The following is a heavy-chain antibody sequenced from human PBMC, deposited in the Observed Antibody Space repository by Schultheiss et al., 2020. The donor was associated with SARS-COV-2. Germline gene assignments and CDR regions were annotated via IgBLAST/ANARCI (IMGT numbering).Heavy chain of an antibody. CDR2: IKCDGSEK. V-gene: IGHV3-52*01. D-gene: IGHD6-19*01. CDR1: GFTFSSSW. J-gene: IGHJ4*02. Sequence: GGSLRLSCAASGFTFSSSWMHWVCQAPEKGLEWVADIKCDGSEKYYADSVKGRFTISRDNSKNTLYLQMNSLRAEDTAVYYCARESSGWRRYFDYWGQGTLVTVSS. CDR3: ARESSGWRRYFDY.